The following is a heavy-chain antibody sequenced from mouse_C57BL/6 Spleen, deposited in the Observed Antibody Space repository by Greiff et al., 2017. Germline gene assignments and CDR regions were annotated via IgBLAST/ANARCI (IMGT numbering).Heavy chain of an antibody. CDR1: GYTFTDYN. J-gene: IGHJ2*01. D-gene: IGHD3-3*01. CDR3: ARWGGTEVDY. CDR2: INPNNGGT. Sequence: VQLKQSGPELVKPGASVKMSCKASGYTFTDYNMHWVKQSHGKSLEWIGYINPNNGGTSYNQKFKGKATLTVNKSSSTAYMELRSLTSEDSAVYYCARWGGTEVDYWGQGTTLTVSS. V-gene: IGHV1-22*01.